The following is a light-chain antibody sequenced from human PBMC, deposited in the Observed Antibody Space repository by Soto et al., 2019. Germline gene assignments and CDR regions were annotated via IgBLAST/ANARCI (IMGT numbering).Light chain of an antibody. CDR3: CSYTTSNTRQIV. CDR1: SSDVGGYNY. J-gene: IGLJ1*01. CDR2: DVS. Sequence: QSALAQPASVSGSHGQSITISCTGTSSDVGGYNYVSWYQQQPGKAPKFMIYDVSNRPSGVSNRFSGSKSGNTASLTISGLQAQDEADYYCCSYTTSNTRQIVFGTGTKLTVL. V-gene: IGLV2-14*01.